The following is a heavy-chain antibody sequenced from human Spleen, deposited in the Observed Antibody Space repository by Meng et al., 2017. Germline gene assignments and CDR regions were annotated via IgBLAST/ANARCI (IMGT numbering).Heavy chain of an antibody. Sequence: VQLVESGGGVVQPGRSLRLYCAASGFTFNRYALHWVRQVPGRGLEWVALISYDGVNTYYADSVKGRFTISRDSSRSTVFLQMDSLRAEDLAVYYCARSFSASAGGGYWGQGTLVTVSS. V-gene: IGHV3-30-3*01. D-gene: IGHD6-13*01. CDR2: ISYDGVNT. J-gene: IGHJ4*02. CDR1: GFTFNRYA. CDR3: ARSFSASAGGGY.